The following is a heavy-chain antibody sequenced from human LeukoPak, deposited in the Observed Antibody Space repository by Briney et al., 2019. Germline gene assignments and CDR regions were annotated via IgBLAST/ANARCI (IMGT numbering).Heavy chain of an antibody. CDR2: ISGSGGST. Sequence: GGSLRLSCAASGFTFSNAWMSWVRQAPGKGLEWVSAISGSGGSTYYADSVKGRFTISRDNSKNTLYLQMNSLRAEDTAVYYCAKGGSGYENYFDYWGQGTLVTVSS. J-gene: IGHJ4*02. D-gene: IGHD5-12*01. CDR1: GFTFSNAW. CDR3: AKGGSGYENYFDY. V-gene: IGHV3-23*01.